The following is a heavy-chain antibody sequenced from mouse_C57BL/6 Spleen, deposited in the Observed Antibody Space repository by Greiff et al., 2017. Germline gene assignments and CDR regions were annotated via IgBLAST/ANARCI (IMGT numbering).Heavy chain of an antibody. CDR1: GFSLTSYG. Sequence: VQLVESGPGLVAPSQSLSITCTVSGFSLTSYGVSWVRQPPGKGLEWLGVLWGDGSTNYHSALISRLSISKDNSKSQVFLKLNSLQTDDTATYYCAKTYYGSSPSLFYAMDYWGQGTSVTVSS. CDR3: AKTYYGSSPSLFYAMDY. D-gene: IGHD1-1*01. V-gene: IGHV2-3*01. CDR2: LWGDGST. J-gene: IGHJ4*01.